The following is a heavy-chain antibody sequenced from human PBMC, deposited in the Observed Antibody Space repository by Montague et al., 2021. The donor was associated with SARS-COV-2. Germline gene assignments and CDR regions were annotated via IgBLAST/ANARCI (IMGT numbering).Heavy chain of an antibody. CDR2: IDPRDSYT. J-gene: IGHJ4*02. Sequence: QSGAEVKKPGESLRISCKVSGYIFISHWITWVRQMPGKGLEWMGRIDPRDSYTNYSPSFQGHVSISVDKPISTAYLQWSSLKASDTAMYYCARRGRPYSGYTTGYFDYWGQGTLVTVSS. V-gene: IGHV5-10-1*01. D-gene: IGHD5-12*01. CDR1: GYIFISHW. CDR3: ARRGRPYSGYTTGYFDY.